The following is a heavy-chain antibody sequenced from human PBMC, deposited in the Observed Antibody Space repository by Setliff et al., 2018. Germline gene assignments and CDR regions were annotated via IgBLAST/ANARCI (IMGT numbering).Heavy chain of an antibody. Sequence: GGSLRLSCAASGFTFSSFWMAWVRQPPGKGLEWVSSIHVSGGSTYYADSVKGRFTISRDNSRNTLYLQMNSLRAEDTASYYCARDPNGDYVGAFDPWGQGILVTVSS. V-gene: IGHV3-23*01. CDR2: IHVSGGST. CDR3: ARDPNGDYVGAFDP. J-gene: IGHJ5*02. D-gene: IGHD4-17*01. CDR1: GFTFSSFW.